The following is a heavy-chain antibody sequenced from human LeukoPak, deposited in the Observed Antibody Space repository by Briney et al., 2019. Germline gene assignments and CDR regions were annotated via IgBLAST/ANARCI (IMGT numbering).Heavy chain of an antibody. CDR1: GGTFSSYA. J-gene: IGHJ4*02. CDR3: ARGSHCDILTGYLDY. CDR2: IIPIFGTA. D-gene: IGHD3-9*01. V-gene: IGHV1-69*06. Sequence: ASVKVSCKASGGTFSSYAISWVRQAPGQGLEWMGGIIPIFGTANYAQKFQGRVTITADKSTSTAYMELSSLRSEDTAVYYCARGSHCDILTGYLDYWGQGTLVTVSS.